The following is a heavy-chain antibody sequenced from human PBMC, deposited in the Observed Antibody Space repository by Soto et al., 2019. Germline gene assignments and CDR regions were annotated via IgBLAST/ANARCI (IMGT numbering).Heavy chain of an antibody. J-gene: IGHJ5*02. CDR1: GYTSTIYG. CDR2: ISAYNGNT. V-gene: IGHV1-18*01. D-gene: IGHD2-15*01. CDR3: ARDPVVVVAATKSYWFDP. Sequence: ASVKVSCKASGYTSTIYGISWVLQAPGQGLEWMGWISAYNGNTNYAQKLQGRVTMTTDTSTSTAYMELRSLRSDDTAVYYCARDPVVVVAATKSYWFDPWGQGTLVTVSS.